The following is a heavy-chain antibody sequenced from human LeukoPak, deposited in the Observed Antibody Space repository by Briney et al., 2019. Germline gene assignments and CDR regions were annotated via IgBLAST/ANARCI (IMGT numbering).Heavy chain of an antibody. Sequence: SETLPLTCSVSGGSISSYYWNFIRQPPGKGLEWIGNIYYSGSTNYNPSLKSRVTISIDTSKNQFSLKLSSVIAADTAVYYCARDEGGSYYRWGQGTMVTVSS. CDR3: ARDEGGSYYR. J-gene: IGHJ3*01. CDR2: IYYSGST. V-gene: IGHV4-59*01. CDR1: GGSISSYY. D-gene: IGHD1-26*01.